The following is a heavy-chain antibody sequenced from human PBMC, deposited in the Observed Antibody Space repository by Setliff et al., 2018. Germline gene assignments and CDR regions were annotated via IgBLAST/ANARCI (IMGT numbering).Heavy chain of an antibody. Sequence: SETLSLTCTVSGGSISTYYWSWIRQSPGKGLEWIGYVYYSGSATYNPSLKSRVTISVDKSKNQFSLKVNSVTAADTAVYYCARGADYHDTRGYSHWGQGTLVTVSS. CDR3: ARGADYHDTRGYSH. CDR1: GGSISTYY. D-gene: IGHD3-22*01. CDR2: VYYSGSA. V-gene: IGHV4-59*12. J-gene: IGHJ4*02.